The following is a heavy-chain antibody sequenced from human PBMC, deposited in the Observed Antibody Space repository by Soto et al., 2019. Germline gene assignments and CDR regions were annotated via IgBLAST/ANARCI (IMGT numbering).Heavy chain of an antibody. Sequence: QVQLVQSGAEVKKPGASVKVSCKASGYTFTSYGISWVRQAPGQGLEWMGWISAYNGNTNYAQKLQGRVTMTTDTSTSTAYMELRSLRSDDTAVYYCARDVGWLHVETRGGDAFDIWGQGTMVTVSS. J-gene: IGHJ3*02. CDR3: ARDVGWLHVETRGGDAFDI. CDR2: ISAYNGNT. D-gene: IGHD5-12*01. CDR1: GYTFTSYG. V-gene: IGHV1-18*01.